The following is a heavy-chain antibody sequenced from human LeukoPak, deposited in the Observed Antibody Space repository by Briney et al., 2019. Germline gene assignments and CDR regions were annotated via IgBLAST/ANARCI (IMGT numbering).Heavy chain of an antibody. CDR3: ARDNYGDYPDY. CDR2: IKQDGSEK. V-gene: IGHV3-7*01. J-gene: IGHJ4*02. D-gene: IGHD4-17*01. CDR1: GFTFSSYW. Sequence: GGSLRLSCAASGFTFSSYWMSWVRQGPGKGLEWVATIKQDGSEKYYVDSVRGRFTISRDNAKNSLYLQMNSLRAEDTAVYYCARDNYGDYPDYWGQGTLVTVSS.